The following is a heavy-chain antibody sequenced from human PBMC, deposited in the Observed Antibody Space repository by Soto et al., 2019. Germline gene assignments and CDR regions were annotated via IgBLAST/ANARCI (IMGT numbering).Heavy chain of an antibody. CDR1: GYTFTCYY. J-gene: IGHJ3*02. D-gene: IGHD3-10*01. CDR3: AGSTERITRGRGDIVPMVSFDI. V-gene: IGHV1-46*01. Sequence: ASAKVPCKASGYTFTCYYMHWVRPAPVQGLEWMGIINPSGGRPSSAQKFQGRVTMTRDTSRSTAYMELSSLRSDDTAVYYCAGSTERITRGRGDIVPMVSFDILGRGTMVTVSS. CDR2: INPSGGRP.